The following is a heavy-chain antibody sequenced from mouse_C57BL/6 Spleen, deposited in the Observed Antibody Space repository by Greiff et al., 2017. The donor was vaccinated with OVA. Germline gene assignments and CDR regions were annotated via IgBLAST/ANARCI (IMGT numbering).Heavy chain of an antibody. CDR3: TRRGGYDEGNWDGAWFAY. CDR1: GYTFTDYE. CDR2: IDPETGGT. Sequence: QVQLKESGAELVRPGASVTLSCKASGYTFTDYELHWVKQTPVHGLEWIGAIDPETGGTAYNQKFKGKAILTADKSSSTAYMELRSLTSEDSAVYYCTRRGGYDEGNWDGAWFAYWGQGTLVTVSA. V-gene: IGHV1-15*01. J-gene: IGHJ3*01. D-gene: IGHD2-2*01.